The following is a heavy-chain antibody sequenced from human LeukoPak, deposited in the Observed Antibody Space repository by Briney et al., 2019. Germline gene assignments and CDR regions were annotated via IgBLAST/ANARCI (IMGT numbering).Heavy chain of an antibody. Sequence: PGRSLRLSCAASGFTFSSYDMHWVRHAPGKGLEWVTVISYDGSNKYYGDSVKGRFTISRDNSKNTLYLKMNSLRAEDTAVYYCAKEGSNGDFDYWGQGTLVTVSS. CDR3: AKEGSNGDFDY. CDR1: GFTFSSYD. V-gene: IGHV3-30*18. D-gene: IGHD1-26*01. J-gene: IGHJ4*02. CDR2: ISYDGSNK.